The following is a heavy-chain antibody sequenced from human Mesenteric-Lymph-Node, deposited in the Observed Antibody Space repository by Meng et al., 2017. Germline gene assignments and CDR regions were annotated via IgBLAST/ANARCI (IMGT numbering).Heavy chain of an antibody. J-gene: IGHJ4*02. Sequence: SETLSLTCTVSGGSISSGGYYWSWIRQPPGKGLEWIGEINHSGSTNYNPSLKSRVTISVDTSKNQFSLKLSSVTAADTAVYYCAMGIAAAGPDYWGQGTLVTVSS. V-gene: IGHV4-39*07. CDR2: INHSGST. CDR1: GGSISSGGYY. D-gene: IGHD6-13*01. CDR3: AMGIAAAGPDY.